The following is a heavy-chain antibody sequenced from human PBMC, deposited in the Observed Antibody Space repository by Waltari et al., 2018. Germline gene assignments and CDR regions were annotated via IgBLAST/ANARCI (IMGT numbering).Heavy chain of an antibody. CDR3: AREASSSWYIAFDI. CDR1: GFTFSSYS. CDR2: ISSSSTI. V-gene: IGHV3-48*01. D-gene: IGHD6-13*01. J-gene: IGHJ3*02. Sequence: EVQLVESGGGLVQPGGSLRLSCAASGFTFSSYSMNWVRQAPGKGLEWVSYISSSSTIYYADSVKGRFTISRDNAKNSLYLQMNSLRAEDTAVYYCAREASSSWYIAFDIWGQGTMVTVSS.